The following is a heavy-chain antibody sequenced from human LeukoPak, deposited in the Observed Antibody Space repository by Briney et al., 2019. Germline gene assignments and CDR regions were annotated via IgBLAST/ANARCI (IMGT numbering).Heavy chain of an antibody. V-gene: IGHV3-64*01. CDR3: ARASDADFWSGWLGKNAAHAFDI. CDR1: GFTFSSYA. Sequence: GGSLRLSCAASGFTFSSYAMHWVRQAPGKGLEYVSAISSNGGSTYYANSVKGRFTISRDNSKNTLYLQMGSLRAEDMAVYYCARASDADFWSGWLGKNAAHAFDIWGQGTMVTVSS. D-gene: IGHD3-3*01. J-gene: IGHJ3*02. CDR2: ISSNGGST.